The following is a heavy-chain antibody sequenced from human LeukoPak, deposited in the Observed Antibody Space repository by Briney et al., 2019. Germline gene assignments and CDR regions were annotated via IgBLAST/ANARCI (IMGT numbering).Heavy chain of an antibody. Sequence: QTGGSLRLSCAASGFTFSSYAMHWVRQAPGKGLEWVAVISYDGSNKYYADSVKGRFTISRDNSKNTLYLQMNSLRAEDTAVYYRASAGIAAALYDYWGQGTLVTVSS. D-gene: IGHD6-13*01. CDR1: GFTFSSYA. CDR3: ASAGIAAALYDY. J-gene: IGHJ4*02. CDR2: ISYDGSNK. V-gene: IGHV3-30*04.